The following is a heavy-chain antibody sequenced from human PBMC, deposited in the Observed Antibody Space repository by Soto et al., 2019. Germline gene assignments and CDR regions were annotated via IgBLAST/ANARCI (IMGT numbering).Heavy chain of an antibody. D-gene: IGHD6-19*01. J-gene: IGHJ4*02. CDR1: GGTFSSYA. CDR2: IIPIFGTA. CDR3: ARGDARSPGIAVAGTVRGYYFDY. Sequence: ASVKVSCKASGGTFSSYAISWVRQAPGQGLEWMGGIIPIFGTANYAQKFQGRVTITADESTSTAYMELSSLRSEDTAVYYCARGDARSPGIAVAGTVRGYYFDYWGQGTLVTVSS. V-gene: IGHV1-69*13.